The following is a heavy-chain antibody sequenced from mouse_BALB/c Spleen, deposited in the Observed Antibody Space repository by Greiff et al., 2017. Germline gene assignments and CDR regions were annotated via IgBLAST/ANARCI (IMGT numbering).Heavy chain of an antibody. V-gene: IGHV5-12-2*01. CDR1: GFTFSSYT. D-gene: IGHD5-1*01. CDR3: ARREYHWYFDV. CDR2: ISNGGGST. J-gene: IGHJ1*01. Sequence: EVNVVESGGGLVQPGGSLKLSCAASGFTFSSYTMSWVRQTPEKRLEWVAYISNGGGSTYYPDTVKGRFTISRDNAKNTLYLQMSSLKSEDTAMYYCARREYHWYFDVWGAGTTVTVSS.